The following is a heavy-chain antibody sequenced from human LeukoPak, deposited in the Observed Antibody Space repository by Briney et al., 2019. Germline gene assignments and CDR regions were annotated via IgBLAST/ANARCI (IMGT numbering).Heavy chain of an antibody. V-gene: IGHV3-23*01. J-gene: IGHJ4*02. D-gene: IGHD5-24*01. CDR3: AQGRDGYNPFDY. CDR1: GFTFSSYT. Sequence: GGSLRLSCAASGFTFSSYTITWVRQAPGKGLDWVSSINSDGDSTYFAHSVKGRFTISRDNSKNTVHLLLNRLRAEDTAVYYCAQGRDGYNPFDYWGQGTLVTVSS. CDR2: INSDGDST.